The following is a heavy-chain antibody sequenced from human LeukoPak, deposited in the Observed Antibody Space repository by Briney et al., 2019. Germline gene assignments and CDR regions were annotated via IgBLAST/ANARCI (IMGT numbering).Heavy chain of an antibody. CDR3: AGQTGYFRY. D-gene: IGHD3-10*01. J-gene: IGHJ1*01. CDR1: GGSISSDY. V-gene: IGHV4-59*08. Sequence: SETLSLTCTVSGGSISSDYWSWIRQPPGKGLEWIGHIYYSGSTNYNPSLKSRVTISVDTSKNQFSLKLNSVTAADTAVYYCAGQTGYFRYWGQGTLVAVSS. CDR2: IYYSGST.